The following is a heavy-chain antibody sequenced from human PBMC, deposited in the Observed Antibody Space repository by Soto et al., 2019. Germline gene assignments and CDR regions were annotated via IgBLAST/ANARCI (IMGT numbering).Heavy chain of an antibody. Sequence: SETLSLTCTVSGGSISSYYWSWIRQPPGKGLEWIGYIYYSGSTNYNPSLKSRVTISVDTSKNQFSLKLSSVTAADTAVYYCATLASGSSSSHFFYYMDVWGKGTTVTVSS. J-gene: IGHJ6*03. CDR1: GGSISSYY. CDR2: IYYSGST. CDR3: ATLASGSSSSHFFYYMDV. V-gene: IGHV4-59*08. D-gene: IGHD6-6*01.